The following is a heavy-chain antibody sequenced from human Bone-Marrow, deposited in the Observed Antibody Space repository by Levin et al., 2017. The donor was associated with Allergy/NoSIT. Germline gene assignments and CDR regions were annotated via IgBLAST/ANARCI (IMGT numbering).Heavy chain of an antibody. V-gene: IGHV4-39*07. CDR1: GGSISSSPYY. CDR3: AREGTPQSWDY. D-gene: IGHD1-14*01. CDR2: IYYIGKT. Sequence: SETLSLTCTVSGGSISSSPYYWVWIRQSPGTGLEWIGSIYYIGKTYYNASLKSRVTISVDTSKNQFSLKLSSVTAADTAVYYCAREGTPQSWDYWGQGTLVTVSS. J-gene: IGHJ4*02.